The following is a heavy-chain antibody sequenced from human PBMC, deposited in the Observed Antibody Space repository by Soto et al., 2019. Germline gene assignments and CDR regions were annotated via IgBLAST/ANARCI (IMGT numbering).Heavy chain of an antibody. J-gene: IGHJ2*01. CDR3: ARDSLSYCSVGSCYRSYWYFDL. Sequence: QVQLVESGGGLVKPGGSLRLSCAASGFTFSDYYMSWIRQAPGKGLEWVSYISSSGSTIYYADSVKGRFTISRDNAKNSLSLQMNSLRAEDTAVYYCARDSLSYCSVGSCYRSYWYFDLWGRGTLVTVSS. D-gene: IGHD2-15*01. CDR1: GFTFSDYY. V-gene: IGHV3-11*01. CDR2: ISSSGSTI.